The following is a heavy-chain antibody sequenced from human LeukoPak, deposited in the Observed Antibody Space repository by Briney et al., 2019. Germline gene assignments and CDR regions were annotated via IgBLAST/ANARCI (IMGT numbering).Heavy chain of an antibody. Sequence: GGTLRLSCAASGFTFSRNGMTWVRQAPGKGLEWVSAISGSGGNTYYADSVKGRFTISRDNAKNSLYLQMNSLRAEDTAVYYCAELGITMIGGVWGKGTTVTISS. D-gene: IGHD3-10*02. CDR2: ISGSGGNT. J-gene: IGHJ6*04. CDR1: GFTFSRNG. V-gene: IGHV3-23*01. CDR3: AELGITMIGGV.